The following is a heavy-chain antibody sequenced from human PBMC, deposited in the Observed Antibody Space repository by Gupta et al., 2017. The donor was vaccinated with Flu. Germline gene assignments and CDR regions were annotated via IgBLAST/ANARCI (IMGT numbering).Heavy chain of an antibody. Sequence: EVQLVESGGGLVKPGGSLRLSCAASGFTFSSYSMNWVRQAPGKGLEWVSSISSSSSYIYYADSVKGRFTISRDNAKNSLYLQMNSLRAEDTAVYYCARDVAAMANFDYWGQGTLVTVSS. D-gene: IGHD5-18*01. CDR1: GFTFSSYS. CDR3: ARDVAAMANFDY. CDR2: ISSSSSYI. J-gene: IGHJ4*02. V-gene: IGHV3-21*01.